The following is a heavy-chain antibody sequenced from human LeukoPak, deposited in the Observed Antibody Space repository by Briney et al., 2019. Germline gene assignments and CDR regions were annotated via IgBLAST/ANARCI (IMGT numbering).Heavy chain of an antibody. J-gene: IGHJ4*02. D-gene: IGHD5-18*01. CDR2: IIPIFGTA. CDR1: GGTFSSYA. Sequence: GSSVKVSCKASGGTFSSYAISWVRQAPGQGLEWMGGIIPIFGTANYAQKFQGRVTITADESTSTAYMELSSLSSEDTAVYYCARDNTDLVASDYWGQGTLVTVSS. CDR3: ARDNTDLVASDY. V-gene: IGHV1-69*01.